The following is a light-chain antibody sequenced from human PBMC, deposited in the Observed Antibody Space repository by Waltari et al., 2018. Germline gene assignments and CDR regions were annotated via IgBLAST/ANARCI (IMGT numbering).Light chain of an antibody. J-gene: IGKJ2*01. Sequence: EIVLTQSPATLSLSPGERATLSCRASQSVSSYLAWYQQKPGQAPRLLIYDASNRATGIPARFSGSGSGTDFTVNISSVEPEDCAVYYCQQRSNWPTGYTFGQGTKLEIK. CDR3: QQRSNWPTGYT. V-gene: IGKV3-11*01. CDR1: QSVSSY. CDR2: DAS.